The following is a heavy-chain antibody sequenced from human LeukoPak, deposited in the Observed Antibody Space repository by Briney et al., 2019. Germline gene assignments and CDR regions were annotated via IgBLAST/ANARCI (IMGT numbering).Heavy chain of an antibody. J-gene: IGHJ4*02. CDR1: GYSFTSYY. CDR2: INPSGGST. V-gene: IGHV1-46*01. D-gene: IGHD6-13*01. CDR3: ARGPDSSSWYADY. Sequence: GESLKISCKGSGYSFTSYYMHWVRQAPGQGLEWTGIINPSGGSTSYAQKFQGRVTMTRDTSTSTVYMELSSLRSEDTAVYYCARGPDSSSWYADYWGQGTLVTVSS.